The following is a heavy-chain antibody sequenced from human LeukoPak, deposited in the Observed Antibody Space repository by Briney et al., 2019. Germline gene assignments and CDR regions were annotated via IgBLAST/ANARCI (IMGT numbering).Heavy chain of an antibody. D-gene: IGHD6-19*01. CDR3: ARDLHSNPGIAVAGTDY. J-gene: IGHJ4*02. Sequence: GRSLRLSCAASGFTFSSYAMRWVRQAPGKGLEWVAVISYDGSNKYYADSVKGRFTISRDNSKNTLYLQMNNLRAEDTAVYYCARDLHSNPGIAVAGTDYWGQGTLVTVSS. CDR2: ISYDGSNK. CDR1: GFTFSSYA. V-gene: IGHV3-30*04.